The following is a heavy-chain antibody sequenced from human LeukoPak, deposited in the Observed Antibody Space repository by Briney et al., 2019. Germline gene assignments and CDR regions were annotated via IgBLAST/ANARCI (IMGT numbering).Heavy chain of an antibody. V-gene: IGHV1-8*03. CDR1: GYTFTSYG. D-gene: IGHD3-3*01. CDR2: MNPNSGNT. CDR3: AREPYDFWSPNYYYYMDV. J-gene: IGHJ6*03. Sequence: ASVKVSCKASGYTFTSYGISWVRQATGQGLEWMGWMNPNSGNTGYAQKFQGRVTITRNTSISTAYMELSSLRSEDTAVYYCAREPYDFWSPNYYYYMDVWGKGTTVTVSS.